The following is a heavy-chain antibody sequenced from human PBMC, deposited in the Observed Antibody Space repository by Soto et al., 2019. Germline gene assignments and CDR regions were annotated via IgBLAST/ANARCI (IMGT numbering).Heavy chain of an antibody. V-gene: IGHV1-69*13. CDR3: ARPRITGTTTPFDY. CDR2: ITPIFGTA. D-gene: IGHD1-20*01. J-gene: IGHJ4*02. Sequence: GASVKVSCKASGGTFSSYAISWVRQAPGQGLEWMGGITPIFGTANYAQKFQGRVTITADESTSTAYMELSSLRSEDTAVYYCARPRITGTTTPFDYWGQGTLVTVSS. CDR1: GGTFSSYA.